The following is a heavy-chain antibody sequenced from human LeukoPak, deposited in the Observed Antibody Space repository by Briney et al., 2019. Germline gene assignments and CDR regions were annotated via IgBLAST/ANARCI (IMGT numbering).Heavy chain of an antibody. D-gene: IGHD4-17*01. CDR3: AREDPQTTVPEGMDV. CDR1: GGSISRYY. J-gene: IGHJ6*02. V-gene: IGHV4-59*01. Sequence: SETLSHTCTVSGGSISRYYWNWIRKSPGKGLEWIGYIYRSGTTNYNPSLKSRLTISVDTSKNQFSLKLSSVTAADTAVYYCAREDPQTTVPEGMDVWGQGTTVTVSS. CDR2: IYRSGTT.